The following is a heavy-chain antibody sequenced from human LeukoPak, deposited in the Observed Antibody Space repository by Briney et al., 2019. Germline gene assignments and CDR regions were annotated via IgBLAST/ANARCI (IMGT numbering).Heavy chain of an antibody. Sequence: PSETLSLTCTVSGGSISSGDYFWSWIRQPPGKGLEWIGYKSYSGSTFYNPSLKGRVTISVDTSKNQFSLKLSSMTAADTAVYYCARVPTVTTSHYLDYWGQGTLVTVSS. CDR3: ARVPTVTTSHYLDY. CDR1: GGSISSGDYF. V-gene: IGHV4-30-4*01. D-gene: IGHD4-17*01. J-gene: IGHJ4*02. CDR2: KSYSGST.